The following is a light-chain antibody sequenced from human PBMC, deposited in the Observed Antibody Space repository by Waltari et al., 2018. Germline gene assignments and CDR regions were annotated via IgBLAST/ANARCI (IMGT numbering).Light chain of an antibody. CDR1: GSNIRAAYD. CDR3: QSYDTTLSVV. J-gene: IGLJ3*02. CDR2: GTS. V-gene: IGLV1-40*01. Sequence: QSVLTQPPSVSGAPGQKVTISCPGSGSNIRAAYDAPWYQQLPRAAPKLLIYGTSSRPLGVPDRFFGSTSGTSASLAITGLQAEDEADYYCQSYDTTLSVVFGGGTKLTVL.